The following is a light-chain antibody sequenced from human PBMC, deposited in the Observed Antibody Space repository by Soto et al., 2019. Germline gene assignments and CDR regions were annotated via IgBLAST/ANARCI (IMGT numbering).Light chain of an antibody. J-gene: IGKJ1*01. CDR1: QSVSSY. CDR2: DAS. CDR3: QQRSNWPPT. Sequence: EIVLTQSPATLSLSPGERATLSGRASQSVSSYLAWYQQKPGQAPRLLIYDASNRATGIPARFSGSGSGTDFTPTISSLEPEDFAVYYCQQRSNWPPTFGQGTKVDIK. V-gene: IGKV3-11*01.